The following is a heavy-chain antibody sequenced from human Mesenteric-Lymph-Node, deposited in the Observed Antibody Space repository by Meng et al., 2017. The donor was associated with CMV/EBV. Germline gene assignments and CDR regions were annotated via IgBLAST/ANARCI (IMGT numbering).Heavy chain of an antibody. Sequence: GESLKISCIASGFIFSNYWMSWVRQAPGKGLEWVADIKQDGSEKYSVDSVKGRFTISRDNAKNSLYLQMNSLRVEDTAVYYCAKDRPGILGLDPWGQGTLVTVSS. CDR3: AKDRPGILGLDP. CDR2: IKQDGSEK. D-gene: IGHD3-10*01. V-gene: IGHV3-7*01. J-gene: IGHJ5*02. CDR1: GFIFSNYW.